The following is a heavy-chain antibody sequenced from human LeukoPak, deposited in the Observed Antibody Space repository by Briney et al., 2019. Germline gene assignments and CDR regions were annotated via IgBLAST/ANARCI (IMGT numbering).Heavy chain of an antibody. Sequence: GSLRLSCAASGFTFSSYWMHWVRQAPGKGLVWVSRINSDGSSTSYADSVKGRFTISRDDAKNTLYLQMNSLRAEDTAVYYCARDLDSGYAPDYRGQGTLVTVSS. CDR2: INSDGSST. J-gene: IGHJ4*02. CDR3: ARDLDSGYAPDY. CDR1: GFTFSSYW. V-gene: IGHV3-74*01. D-gene: IGHD5-12*01.